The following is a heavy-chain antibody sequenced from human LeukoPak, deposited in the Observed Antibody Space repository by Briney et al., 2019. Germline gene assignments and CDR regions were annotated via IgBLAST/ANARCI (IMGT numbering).Heavy chain of an antibody. Sequence: SETLSLTCTVSGGSISSYYWSWIRQPPGKGLEWIGYIYYSGGTNYNPSLKSRVTISVDTSKNQFSLKLSSVTAADTAVYYCARRGVRNWFDPWGQGTLVTVSS. CDR1: GGSISSYY. J-gene: IGHJ5*02. V-gene: IGHV4-59*08. CDR3: ARRGVRNWFDP. CDR2: IYYSGGT. D-gene: IGHD3-10*01.